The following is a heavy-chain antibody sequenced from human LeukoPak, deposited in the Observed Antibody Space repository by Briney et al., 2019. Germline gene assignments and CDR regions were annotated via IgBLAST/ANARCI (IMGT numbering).Heavy chain of an antibody. CDR1: GDSVSSNSAA. Sequence: SQTLSLTCAISGDSVSSNSAAWNWIRQSPSRGLEWLGRTYYRSRWYNDFAVSVKSRITINPDTSKNQFSLKLSSVTAADTAVYYCARSDYSNSYFDYWGQGTLVTVSS. V-gene: IGHV6-1*01. J-gene: IGHJ4*02. D-gene: IGHD4-11*01. CDR3: ARSDYSNSYFDY. CDR2: TYYRSRWYN.